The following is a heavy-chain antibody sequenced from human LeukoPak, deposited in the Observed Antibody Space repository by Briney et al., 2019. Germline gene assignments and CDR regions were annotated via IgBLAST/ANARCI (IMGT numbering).Heavy chain of an antibody. CDR2: ISPSNGDT. Sequence: ASVKVSCKASGYTFTSYSINWVRRAPGQGLEWMGWISPSNGDTSYAQKVQDRVTMTIDTSTTTVYMELRSLGSDDTAIYYCVRDSGWELRHFFFDDWGQGTLVTVSS. V-gene: IGHV1-18*04. J-gene: IGHJ4*02. CDR1: GYTFTSYS. D-gene: IGHD4-23*01. CDR3: VRDSGWELRHFFFDD.